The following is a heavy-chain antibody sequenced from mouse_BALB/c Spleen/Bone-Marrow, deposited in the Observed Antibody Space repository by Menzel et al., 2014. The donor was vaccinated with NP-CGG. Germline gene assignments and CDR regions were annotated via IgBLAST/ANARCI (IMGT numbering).Heavy chain of an antibody. CDR1: GFTFTDYY. J-gene: IGHJ1*01. CDR3: ARDENVGIYWYFDV. V-gene: IGHV7-3*02. CDR2: IRNKANGYTT. Sequence: EVKLMESGGGSVQPGGSLRLSCATSGFTFTDYYMSWVRQPPGKALEWLGFIRNKANGYTTEYSASVKGRFTISRDNSQRILYLQMNTLRAEDSATYYCARDENVGIYWYFDVGGAGTTVIVSS.